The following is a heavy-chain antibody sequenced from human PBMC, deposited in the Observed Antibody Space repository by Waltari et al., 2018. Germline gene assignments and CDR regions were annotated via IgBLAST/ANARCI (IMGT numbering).Heavy chain of an antibody. D-gene: IGHD3-10*01. Sequence: GQLVESGGDLVKPGRSLRLSCTASGFSFGDYAMSWFRQAPGKGLEWVGLIRGKAYGGTTDYAASVKGRVTISRDDSKRIAYLQMNSLKTEDTAVYHCSSTYYYGSGSYYLFDYWGQGTLVTVSS. J-gene: IGHJ4*02. CDR2: IRGKAYGGTT. CDR1: GFSFGDYA. CDR3: SSTYYYGSGSYYLFDY. V-gene: IGHV3-49*05.